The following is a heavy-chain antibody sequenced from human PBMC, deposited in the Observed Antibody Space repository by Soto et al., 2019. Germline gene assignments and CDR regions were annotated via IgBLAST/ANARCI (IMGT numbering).Heavy chain of an antibody. D-gene: IGHD1-20*01. CDR1: GFTVSINY. Sequence: PGGSLRLSCAASGFTVSINYMSWARQAPGKELEWVSVIYSGGSTYYADSVKGRFTISRDNSKNTLYLQMNSLRAEDTAVYYCAIVTGNDAFDIWGQGTMVTVSS. CDR2: IYSGGST. J-gene: IGHJ3*02. V-gene: IGHV3-66*01. CDR3: AIVTGNDAFDI.